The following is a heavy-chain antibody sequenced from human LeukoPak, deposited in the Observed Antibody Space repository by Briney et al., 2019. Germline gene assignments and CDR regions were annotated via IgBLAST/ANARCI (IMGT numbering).Heavy chain of an antibody. V-gene: IGHV3-15*07. D-gene: IGHD1-1*01. J-gene: IGHJ6*02. CDR3: TTDKAGTTRFYYYYGMDV. CDR2: IKSKTDGGTT. CDR1: GFTFSNAW. Sequence: GGSLRLSCAASGFTFSNAWMIWVRQAPGKGLEWVGRIKSKTDGGTTDCAAPVKGRFTISRDDSKNTLYLQMNSLKTEDTAVYYCTTDKAGTTRFYYYYGMDVWGQGTTVTVSS.